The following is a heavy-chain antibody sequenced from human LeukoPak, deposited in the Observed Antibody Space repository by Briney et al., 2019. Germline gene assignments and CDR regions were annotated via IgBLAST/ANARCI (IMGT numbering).Heavy chain of an antibody. J-gene: IGHJ6*02. CDR3: ARHSYNYYGLDV. V-gene: IGHV4-4*02. CDR2: IHDSGRT. D-gene: IGHD4-11*01. CDR1: GGSISRNTW. Sequence: SETLSLTCAVSGGSISRNTWWSWARQPPGKGLEWIAEIHDSGRTNYNPSLKSRVTISVDKSKNQFSLQLASMTAADTAVYYCARHSYNYYGLDVWGQGTTITVSS.